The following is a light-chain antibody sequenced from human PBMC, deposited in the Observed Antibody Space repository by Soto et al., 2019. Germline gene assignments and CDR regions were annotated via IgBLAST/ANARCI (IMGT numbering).Light chain of an antibody. Sequence: IRVTPAPSSFSASTADRVTITCRASQSVSGRVAWYQQTPGQAPKLLISDASTLESEVPSRFSGHVSGTDFTLTISRLEPEDFAVYYCQQYGSSPWTFGQGTKVDIK. CDR3: QQYGSSPWT. J-gene: IGKJ1*01. CDR1: QSVSGR. CDR2: DAS. V-gene: IGKV1-5*01.